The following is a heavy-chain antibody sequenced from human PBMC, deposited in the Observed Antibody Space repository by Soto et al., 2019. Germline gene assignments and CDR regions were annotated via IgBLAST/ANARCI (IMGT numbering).Heavy chain of an antibody. CDR1: GFTVSSKY. CDR2: LWSAGNT. CDR3: AREAPMDV. Sequence: LRLSCAASGFTVSSKYMSWVRQAPGKGLEWVSVLWSAGNTYYADSVRGRFTISRDNSKNTLFLEMSSLTADDTAVYYCAREAPMDVWGQGTTVTVSS. J-gene: IGHJ6*02. V-gene: IGHV3-53*01.